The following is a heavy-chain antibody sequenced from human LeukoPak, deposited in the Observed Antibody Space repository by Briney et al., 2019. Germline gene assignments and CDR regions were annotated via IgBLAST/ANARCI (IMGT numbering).Heavy chain of an antibody. CDR1: GYSFANYW. J-gene: IGHJ4*02. CDR3: ARGGIALARYFDF. V-gene: IGHV5-51*01. CDR2: IYVGDSDT. Sequence: GESLKISCKGSGYSFANYWLGWVRQMPGKGLEWMGSIYVGDSDTRYSPSFQGHVTISADKSTSTAYLQWGSLQASDTAIYYCARGGIALARYFDFWGQGTLVTVSS. D-gene: IGHD6-19*01.